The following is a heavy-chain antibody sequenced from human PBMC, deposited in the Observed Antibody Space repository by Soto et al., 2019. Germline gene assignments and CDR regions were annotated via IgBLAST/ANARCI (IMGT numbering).Heavy chain of an antibody. Sequence: PSETLSLTCTVSGGSISSYYWSWIRQPPGKGLEWIGYIYYSGSTNYNPSLKSRVTISVDTSKNQFSLKLSSVTAADTAVYYCARVVVVPAIANWFDPWGQGTLVTVSS. J-gene: IGHJ5*02. CDR1: GGSISSYY. V-gene: IGHV4-59*01. D-gene: IGHD2-2*01. CDR3: ARVVVVPAIANWFDP. CDR2: IYYSGST.